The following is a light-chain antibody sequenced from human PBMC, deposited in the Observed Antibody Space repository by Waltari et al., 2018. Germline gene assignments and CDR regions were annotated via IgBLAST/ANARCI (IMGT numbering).Light chain of an antibody. J-gene: IGLJ3*02. Sequence: KAPELMIFDVSKRPSGVSHRFSASASGDTASLTISGLQAADEGDYYCSSYTGKSSWVFGGGTKLTVL. CDR2: DVS. CDR3: SSYTGKSSWV. V-gene: IGLV2-14*03.